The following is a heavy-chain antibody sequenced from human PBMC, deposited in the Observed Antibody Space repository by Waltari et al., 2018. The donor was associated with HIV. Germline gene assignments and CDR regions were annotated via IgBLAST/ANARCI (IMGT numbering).Heavy chain of an antibody. CDR1: GYTFSAYA. CDR2: INDYDGQT. D-gene: IGHD3-10*01. CDR3: ARGVALVRGVKIRGHMDV. J-gene: IGHJ6*02. V-gene: IGHV1-18*01. Sequence: VQLVQSGAEVKRPGASVRVSCTSSGYTFSAYAINWVRQAPGQGLEWMGWINDYDGQTNFGGKFQGRVTMTTDTSKSTASMELRSLRSDDTAVYFCARGVALVRGVKIRGHMDVWGQGTTVTVSS.